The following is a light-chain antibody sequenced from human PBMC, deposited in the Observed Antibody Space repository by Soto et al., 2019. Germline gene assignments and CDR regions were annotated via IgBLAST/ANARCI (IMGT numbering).Light chain of an antibody. CDR2: EVH. J-gene: IGLJ2*01. V-gene: IGLV2-23*02. Sequence: QSALTQPASVSGSPGQSITISCAGTTSDVAYYDLVSWYQQHPDRAPKLLIYEVHKRPSGISVRFSGSKSGATASLTISGLLPEDEAVYFCCTYAGHVPKFGGGTKLTVL. CDR1: TSDVAYYDL. CDR3: CTYAGHVPK.